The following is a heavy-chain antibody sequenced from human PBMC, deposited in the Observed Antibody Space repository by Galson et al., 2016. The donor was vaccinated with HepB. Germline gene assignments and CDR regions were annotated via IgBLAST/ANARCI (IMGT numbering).Heavy chain of an antibody. Sequence: SLRLSCAASGFTFSTSWMSWVRQAPGKGLEWVANIKPDGREKYYVDSVKGRFTISRDNAKNSLFLQMNSLRAEDAAVYYCTFESTQSSMAGNYWGQGTLVTVSS. CDR1: GFTFSTSW. D-gene: IGHD6-19*01. CDR2: IKPDGREK. J-gene: IGHJ4*02. V-gene: IGHV3-7*03. CDR3: TFESTQSSMAGNY.